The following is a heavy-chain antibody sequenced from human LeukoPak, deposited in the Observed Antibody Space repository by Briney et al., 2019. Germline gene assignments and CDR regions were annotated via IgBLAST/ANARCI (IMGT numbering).Heavy chain of an antibody. CDR3: ARKNSILIALPMVRGRFYMDV. Sequence: QTLSLTCAISGDSVSSNSAAWNWIRQSPSRGLEWLGRTYYRSKWYNDYAVSVKSRITINPDTSKNQFSLQLNSVTPEDTAVYYCARKNSILIALPMVRGRFYMDVWGKGTTVTVSS. V-gene: IGHV6-1*01. CDR2: TYYRSKWYN. D-gene: IGHD3-10*01. J-gene: IGHJ6*03. CDR1: GDSVSSNSAA.